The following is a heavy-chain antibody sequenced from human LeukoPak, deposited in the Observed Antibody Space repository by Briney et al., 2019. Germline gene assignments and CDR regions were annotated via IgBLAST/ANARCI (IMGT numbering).Heavy chain of an antibody. V-gene: IGHV4-59*12. CDR3: ARDPGIPMYYFDY. Sequence: SETLSLTCTVSGGSISSYYWSWIRQPPGKGLEWMGYIDYSGRTSYNPSLKSRVTISVDTSKNQFSLKLSSVTAADTAVYYCARDPGIPMYYFDYWGQGTLVTVSS. J-gene: IGHJ4*02. D-gene: IGHD3-10*01. CDR2: IDYSGRT. CDR1: GGSISSYY.